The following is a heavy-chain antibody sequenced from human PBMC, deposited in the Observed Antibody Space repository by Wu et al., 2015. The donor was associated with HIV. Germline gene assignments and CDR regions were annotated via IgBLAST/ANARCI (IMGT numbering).Heavy chain of an antibody. D-gene: IGHD2-21*01. Sequence: QVQLIQSGSEVKKPGSSVKISCKTSGGTFSSYAINWVRQAPGQGLEWMGRINPNTGGADSAQKFQGRVTLTRDTSISTAYMDLSSLRPDDTATYYCASGIQAGGANYWGQGTLVTVSS. J-gene: IGHJ4*02. CDR3: ASGIQAGGANY. CDR2: INPNTGGA. CDR1: GGTFSSYA. V-gene: IGHV1-2*02.